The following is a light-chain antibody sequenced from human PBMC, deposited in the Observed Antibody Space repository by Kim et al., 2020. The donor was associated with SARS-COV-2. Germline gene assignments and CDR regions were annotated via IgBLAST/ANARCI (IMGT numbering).Light chain of an antibody. CDR3: CSYAGTYTWV. Sequence: QSALTQPRSVSGSLGQSVTISCTGTSSDIGAYDYVSWFQQHPGKAPRLMIYDVTKSPSGVPDRFSGSKSVNTASLIISGLQAEDEAAYYCCSYAGTYTWVFGGGTKLTVL. CDR1: SSDIGAYDY. CDR2: DVT. J-gene: IGLJ3*02. V-gene: IGLV2-11*01.